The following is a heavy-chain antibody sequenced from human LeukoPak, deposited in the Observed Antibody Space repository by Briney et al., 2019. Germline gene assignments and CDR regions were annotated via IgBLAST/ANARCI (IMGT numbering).Heavy chain of an antibody. Sequence: PGGSLRLSCAASGFTFSSYAMHWVRQAPGKGVEYVSAISSNGGSTYYANSVKGRFTISRDNSKNTLYLQMGSLRAEDMAVYYCARVVSVAVAGPLDYWGQGTLVTVSS. CDR1: GFTFSSYA. V-gene: IGHV3-64*01. J-gene: IGHJ4*02. D-gene: IGHD6-19*01. CDR2: ISSNGGST. CDR3: ARVVSVAVAGPLDY.